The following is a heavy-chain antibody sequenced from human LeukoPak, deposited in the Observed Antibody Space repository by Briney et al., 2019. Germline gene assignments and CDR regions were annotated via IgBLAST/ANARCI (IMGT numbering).Heavy chain of an antibody. J-gene: IGHJ6*02. CDR1: GFTVSSNY. CDR3: AKDRVTRDYYYDGMDV. V-gene: IGHV3-48*01. D-gene: IGHD2-21*02. CDR2: ISSSGTTI. Sequence: GGSLRLSCAASGFTVSSNYMSWVRQAPEKGLEWVSYISSSGTTIYYADSVKGRFTISRDNSKNTLYLQMNSLRTEDTAMYYCAKDRVTRDYYYDGMDVWGQGTTVTVSS.